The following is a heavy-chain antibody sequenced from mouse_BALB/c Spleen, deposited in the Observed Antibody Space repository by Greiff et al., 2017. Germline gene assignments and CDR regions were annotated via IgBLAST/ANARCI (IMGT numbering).Heavy chain of an antibody. D-gene: IGHD2-3*01. CDR3: ARWGDGYNPDY. V-gene: IGHV14-3*02. CDR1: GFNIKDTY. J-gene: IGHJ2*01. Sequence: EVHLVESGAELVKPGASVKLSCTASGFNIKDTYMHWVKQRPEQGLEWIGRIDPANGNTKYDPKFQGKATITADTSSNTAYLQLSSLTSEDTAVYYCARWGDGYNPDYWGQGTTLTVSS. CDR2: IDPANGNT.